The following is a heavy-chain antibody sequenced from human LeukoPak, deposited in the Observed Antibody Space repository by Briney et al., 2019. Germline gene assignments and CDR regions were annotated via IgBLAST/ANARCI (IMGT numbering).Heavy chain of an antibody. CDR2: ISFDGSNQ. J-gene: IGHJ1*01. Sequence: GGSLRLSCAASGFTFSSFGMHWVRQAPGQGLEWVAVISFDGSNQYYADSVKGRFTIYKDNFKNTVYLQMNSLRAEETAVYYCAKSHPPTVTTEEGEYLQHWGQGTLVTVSS. V-gene: IGHV3-30*18. D-gene: IGHD4-17*01. CDR1: GFTFSSFG. CDR3: AKSHPPTVTTEEGEYLQH.